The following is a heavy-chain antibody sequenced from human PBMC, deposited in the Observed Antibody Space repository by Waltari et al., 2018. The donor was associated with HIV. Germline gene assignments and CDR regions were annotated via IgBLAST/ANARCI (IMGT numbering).Heavy chain of an antibody. CDR2: IIPAFGTA. V-gene: IGHV1-69*01. J-gene: IGHJ6*02. Sequence: HVQLVHSGAEVTKPGSAVGVSCKVSGRPLSSYSINWVRQAPRQGLEWRGGIIPAFGTANYAERFQGRVTITADEYTSTAYMGLSSLRSEDTAVYFCARDHRGNKLLYGMDVWGQGTTVTV. CDR1: GRPLSSYS. CDR3: ARDHRGNKLLYGMDV.